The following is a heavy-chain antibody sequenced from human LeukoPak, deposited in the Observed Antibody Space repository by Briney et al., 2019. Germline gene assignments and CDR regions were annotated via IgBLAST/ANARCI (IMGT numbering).Heavy chain of an antibody. V-gene: IGHV3-23*01. Sequence: GGSLRLSCVASGFTFRNCGMTWVRPAPGKGLEWVSTIRCSGFSTYYADSVKGRFTTSRDYSKNTLYLQMNSLRAEDTAVYYCAKDGPPYYYDSSGYYGQGPPVFSAHDRFSRWGQGTLVTVSS. CDR3: AKDGPPYYYDSSGYYGQGPPVFSAHDRFSR. CDR1: GFTFRNCG. J-gene: IGHJ4*02. CDR2: IRCSGFST. D-gene: IGHD3-22*01.